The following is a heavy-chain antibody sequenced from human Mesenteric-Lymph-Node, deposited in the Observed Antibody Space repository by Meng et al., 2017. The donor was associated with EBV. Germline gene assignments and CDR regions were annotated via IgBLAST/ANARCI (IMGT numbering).Heavy chain of an antibody. J-gene: IGHJ4*02. CDR2: ISAANGNT. D-gene: IGHD3-22*01. CDR1: GYTFSHHG. V-gene: IGHV1-18*01. CDR3: ARGHPYYDSSGSDF. Sequence: QVQLVQSGAGLKNPGASVKVSCKASGYTFSHHGITWVRQAPGQGFEWMGWISAANGNTNYAQKFQGRVTMTTDTSTSTANMELKSLNTDDTAIYYCARGHPYYDSSGSDFWGQGTLVTVSS.